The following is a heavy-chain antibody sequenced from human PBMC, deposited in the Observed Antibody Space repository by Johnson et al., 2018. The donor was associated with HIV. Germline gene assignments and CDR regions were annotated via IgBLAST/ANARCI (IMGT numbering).Heavy chain of an antibody. Sequence: VQLVESGGGLVQPGGSLRLSCSASGFSVSSNYMTWVRQAPGKGLEWVSVIYSGGNTYYADSVNGRFSISRDNSKNTVYLQMNSLRPEDTAVYYCSSPWYYDMYAFDIWGQGTLVTVSS. CDR3: SSPWYYDMYAFDI. CDR1: GFSVSSNY. CDR2: IYSGGNT. J-gene: IGHJ3*02. V-gene: IGHV3-66*02. D-gene: IGHD3-22*01.